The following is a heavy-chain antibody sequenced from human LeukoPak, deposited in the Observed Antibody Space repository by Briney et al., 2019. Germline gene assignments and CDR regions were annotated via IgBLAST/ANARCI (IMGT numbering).Heavy chain of an antibody. CDR3: ARGPITMVRGVLPALYWFDP. Sequence: SETLSLTCAVSGYSISSGYYWGWIRQPPGKGLEWMGSIYKSGNTYYNPSLKSRVTISVDTSKNQFSLKLSSVTAADTAVYYCARGPITMVRGVLPALYWFDPWGQGTLVTVSS. D-gene: IGHD3-10*01. CDR1: GYSISSGYY. J-gene: IGHJ5*02. V-gene: IGHV4-38-2*01. CDR2: IYKSGNT.